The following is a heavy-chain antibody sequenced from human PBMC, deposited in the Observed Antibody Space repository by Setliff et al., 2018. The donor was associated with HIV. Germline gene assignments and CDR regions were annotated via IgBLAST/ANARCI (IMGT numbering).Heavy chain of an antibody. CDR1: GHNSDFC. D-gene: IGHD4-4*01. Sequence: ASVKVSCKASGHNSDFCIHWVQQAPGGRLAWMGRIFLRNGETRYSENFQGRLTITADTSIDTAYMDLSSLRSEDTAVYYCTTTYVRDDYNFDFWGQGSLVTVS. CDR3: TTTYVRDDYNFDF. CDR2: IFLRNGET. J-gene: IGHJ4*02. V-gene: IGHV1-69-2*01.